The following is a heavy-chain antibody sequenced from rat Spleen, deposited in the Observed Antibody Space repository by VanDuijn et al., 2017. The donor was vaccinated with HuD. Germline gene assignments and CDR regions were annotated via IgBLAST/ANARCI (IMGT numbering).Heavy chain of an antibody. V-gene: IGHV5-7*01. CDR2: ISWGGSTT. CDR3: ARPHSSHYVMDA. D-gene: IGHD1-8*01. J-gene: IGHJ4*01. Sequence: EVQLVESGGGLVQPGRSLKLSCAASGFTFDDYGMAWVRQAPKNGLEWVASISWGGSTTYYPDIVKGRFTISRDNAKNALYLQVNNLRSEDTAIYYCARPHSSHYVMDAWGQGASVTVSS. CDR1: GFTFDDYG.